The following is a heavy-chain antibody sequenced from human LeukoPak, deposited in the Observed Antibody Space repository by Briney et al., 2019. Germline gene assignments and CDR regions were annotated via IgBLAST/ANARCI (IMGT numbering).Heavy chain of an antibody. Sequence: ASVKVSCKASGYTFTNYDINWVRQATGQGLEWMGWMNPNSGDADYAEKFKGRVTMTRDTSTSTAYMELTSLTSDDTAIFYCARTGMGGNVWIDPRGQGTLVTVSS. V-gene: IGHV1-8*01. CDR3: ARTGMGGNVWIDP. CDR1: GYTFTNYD. CDR2: MNPNSGDA. J-gene: IGHJ5*02. D-gene: IGHD1-26*01.